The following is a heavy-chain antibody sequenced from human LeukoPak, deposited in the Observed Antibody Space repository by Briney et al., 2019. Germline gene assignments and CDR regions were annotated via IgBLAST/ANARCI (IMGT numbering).Heavy chain of an antibody. V-gene: IGHV3-21*01. CDR3: ARGVFDYYDSSGYFDY. J-gene: IGHJ4*02. CDR2: ISSSSSYI. Sequence: GGSLRLSCAGSGFTFNNYSMNWVRQAPGKGLEWVSSISSSSSYIYYADSVKGRFIISRDNAKNSLSLQMNSLRAEDTAVYYCARGVFDYYDSSGYFDYWGQGTLVTVSS. D-gene: IGHD3-22*01. CDR1: GFTFNNYS.